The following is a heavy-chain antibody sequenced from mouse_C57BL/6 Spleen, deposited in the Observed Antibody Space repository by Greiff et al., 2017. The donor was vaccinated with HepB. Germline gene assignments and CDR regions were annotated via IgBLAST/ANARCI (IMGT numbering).Heavy chain of an antibody. CDR1: GYTFTSYW. CDR2: IYPGNSDT. CDR3: TIYYDYVEMYFDY. D-gene: IGHD2-4*01. Sequence: EVQLQQSGTVLARPGASVKMSCKTSGYTFTSYWMHWVKQRPGQGLEWIGAIYPGNSDTSYNQKFKGKAKLTAVTSDSTAYMELSSLTNEDSAVYYCTIYYDYVEMYFDYWGQGTTLTVSS. V-gene: IGHV1-5*01. J-gene: IGHJ2*01.